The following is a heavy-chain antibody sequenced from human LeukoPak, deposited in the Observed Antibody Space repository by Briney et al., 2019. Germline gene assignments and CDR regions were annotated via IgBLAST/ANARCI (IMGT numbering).Heavy chain of an antibody. CDR2: ISSSGDTI. V-gene: IGHV3-11*01. J-gene: IGHJ4*02. Sequence: PGWSLRLSCAASGFTLSHYYMTWIRQAPGKGLEWLSCISSSGDTIYYADSVKGRFTVSRDNAENSLYLQMNSLRAEETAMYYCARQGSEIDYWGQGTLVTVSS. CDR1: GFTLSHYY. CDR3: ARQGSEIDY.